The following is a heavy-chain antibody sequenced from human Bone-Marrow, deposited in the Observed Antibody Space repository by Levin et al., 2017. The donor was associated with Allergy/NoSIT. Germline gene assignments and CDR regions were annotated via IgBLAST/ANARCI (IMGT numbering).Heavy chain of an antibody. Sequence: SCSVSGVSISGGPYYWGWIRQPPGKGLEWIGSIYYSGATYYTPSLQSRVTISVDTSKNHFSLKLSSVTAADTAVYYCARDAVSVTSMEDYYFGMDVWGQGTTVTVSS. CDR2: IYYSGAT. V-gene: IGHV4-39*07. CDR3: ARDAVSVTSMEDYYFGMDV. CDR1: GVSISGGPYY. D-gene: IGHD4-17*01. J-gene: IGHJ6*02.